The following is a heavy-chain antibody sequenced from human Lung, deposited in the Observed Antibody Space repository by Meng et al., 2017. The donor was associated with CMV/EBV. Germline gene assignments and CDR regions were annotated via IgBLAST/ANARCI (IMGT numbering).Heavy chain of an antibody. Sequence: QVQLGQAGAEGEKPGGLVKVSCKASGYTLTDYYIHWVRQAPGQWLEWMGWINPSDDTNYAQNFQGRVTMTRDMSINTVYMELSRLTSDDTAVYYCARSSGWSRFDHWGQGTLVTVAS. CDR2: INPSDDT. J-gene: IGHJ4*02. CDR1: GYTLTDYY. CDR3: ARSSGWSRFDH. D-gene: IGHD6-19*01. V-gene: IGHV1-2*02.